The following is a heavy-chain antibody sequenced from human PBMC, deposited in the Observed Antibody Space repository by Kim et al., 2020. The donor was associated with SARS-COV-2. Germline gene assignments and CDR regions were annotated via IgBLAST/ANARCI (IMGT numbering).Heavy chain of an antibody. CDR3: ARGSEVDAFDI. V-gene: IGHV1-3*01. CDR2: T. Sequence: TKYSQKFPGRVTITRDTSASTAYMELSRLRSEDTAVYYCARGSEVDAFDIWGQGTMVTVSS. J-gene: IGHJ3*02.